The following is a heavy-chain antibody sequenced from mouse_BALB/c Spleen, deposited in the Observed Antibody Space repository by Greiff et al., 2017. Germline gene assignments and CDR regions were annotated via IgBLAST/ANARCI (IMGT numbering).Heavy chain of an antibody. CDR1: GYTFTDYA. V-gene: IGHV1S137*01. Sequence: QVQLKESGAELVRPGVSVKISCKGSGYTFTDYAMHWVKQSHAKSLEWIGVISTYYGDASYNQKFKGKATMTVDKSSSTAYMELARLTSEDSAIYYCARRDGGTGFAYWGQGTLVTVSA. CDR2: ISTYYGDA. D-gene: IGHD3-3*01. CDR3: ARRDGGTGFAY. J-gene: IGHJ3*01.